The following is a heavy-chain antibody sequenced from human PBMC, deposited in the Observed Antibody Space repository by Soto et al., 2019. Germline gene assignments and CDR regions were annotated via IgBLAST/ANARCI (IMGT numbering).Heavy chain of an antibody. CDR3: AREARGNSRVYYYYGMDV. Sequence: QVQLVQSGAEVKKPGASVKVSCKASGYTFTTYGISWVRQAPGQGLEWMGWISAYNGDTNYAQNLQGRVTMTTDTSTTTAYMEVRSLRSDDTAVYYCAREARGNSRVYYYYGMDVWGQGTTVTVSS. V-gene: IGHV1-18*01. D-gene: IGHD5-18*01. J-gene: IGHJ6*02. CDR1: GYTFTTYG. CDR2: ISAYNGDT.